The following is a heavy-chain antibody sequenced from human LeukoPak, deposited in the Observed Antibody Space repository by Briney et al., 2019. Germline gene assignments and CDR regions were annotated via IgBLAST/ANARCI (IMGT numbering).Heavy chain of an antibody. V-gene: IGHV3-11*04. J-gene: IGHJ6*03. D-gene: IGHD3-3*01. CDR1: GFTFSDYY. Sequence: GGSLRLSCAASGFTFSDYYMSWIRQAPGKGLEWVSYISSSGSTIYYADSVKGRFTISRDNAKNSLYLQMNSLRAEDTAVYYCAGTSNKQLRFFYMDVWGKGTTVTVSS. CDR3: AGTSNKQLRFFYMDV. CDR2: ISSSGSTI.